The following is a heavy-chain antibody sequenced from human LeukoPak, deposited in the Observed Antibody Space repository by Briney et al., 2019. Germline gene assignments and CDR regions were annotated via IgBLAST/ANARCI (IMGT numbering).Heavy chain of an antibody. CDR3: ARDGVQYSSRWQGDFDY. CDR1: GFTFSSYG. Sequence: GGSLRLSCAASGFTFSSYGMHWVRQAPGKGLEWVAVISYDGSNKYYADSVKGRFTISRDNSKNTLYLQMNSLRAEDTAVYYCARDGVQYSSRWQGDFDYWGQGALVTVSS. D-gene: IGHD6-13*01. V-gene: IGHV3-30*03. J-gene: IGHJ4*02. CDR2: ISYDGSNK.